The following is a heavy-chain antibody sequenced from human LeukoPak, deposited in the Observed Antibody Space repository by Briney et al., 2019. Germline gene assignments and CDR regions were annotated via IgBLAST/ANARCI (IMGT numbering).Heavy chain of an antibody. J-gene: IGHJ4*02. Sequence: GGSLRLSCAASGFTFSSYAMSWVRQAPGKGLEWVSAISGSGGSTYYADSVKGRFTISRDNSKNTLYLQMKSLRDEDTDVYYCAKVVYGSDYWGQGTLVTVSS. CDR3: AKVVYGSDY. V-gene: IGHV3-23*01. CDR1: GFTFSSYA. D-gene: IGHD2-21*01. CDR2: ISGSGGST.